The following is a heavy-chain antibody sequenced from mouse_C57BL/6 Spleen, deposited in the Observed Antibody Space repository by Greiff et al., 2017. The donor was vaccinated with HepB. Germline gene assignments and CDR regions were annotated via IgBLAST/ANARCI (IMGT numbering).Heavy chain of an antibody. CDR3: ARGLYYGYDEGGLFDY. D-gene: IGHD2-2*01. CDR2: FHPYNDDT. V-gene: IGHV1-47*01. J-gene: IGHJ2*01. Sequence: VQLQQSGAELVKPGASVKMSCKASGYTFTTYPIEWMKQNHGKSLEWIGNFHPYNDDTKYNEKFKGKATLTVEKSSSTVYLELSRLTSDDSAVYYCARGLYYGYDEGGLFDYWGQGTTLTVSS. CDR1: GYTFTTYP.